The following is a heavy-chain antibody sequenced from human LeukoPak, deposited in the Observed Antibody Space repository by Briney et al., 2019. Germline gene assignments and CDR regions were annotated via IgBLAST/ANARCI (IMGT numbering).Heavy chain of an antibody. CDR2: IYPGDSDT. D-gene: IGHD4-11*01. J-gene: IGHJ6*02. Sequence: GESLKISCKGSGYNFTSYWIGWVRQMPGKGLEWMGIIYPGDSDTRYSPSFQSQVTISADKSISTAYLQWSSLKASDTAIYYCARRLQSTYYYAMDVWGQGTTVTVSS. CDR3: ARRLQSTYYYAMDV. V-gene: IGHV5-51*01. CDR1: GYNFTSYW.